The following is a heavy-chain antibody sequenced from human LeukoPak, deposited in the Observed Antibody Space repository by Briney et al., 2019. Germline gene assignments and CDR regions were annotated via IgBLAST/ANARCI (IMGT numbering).Heavy chain of an antibody. CDR2: MNPNSGNT. V-gene: IGHV1-8*01. CDR3: ARDSPINYDSSGYPGDY. Sequence: ASVKVSCKASGYTFTSYDINWVRQATGQGLEWMGWMNPNSGNTGYAQKFQGRVTMTWNTSISTAYMELSSLRSEDTAVYYCARDSPINYDSSGYPGDYWGQGTLVTVSS. D-gene: IGHD3-22*01. J-gene: IGHJ4*02. CDR1: GYTFTSYD.